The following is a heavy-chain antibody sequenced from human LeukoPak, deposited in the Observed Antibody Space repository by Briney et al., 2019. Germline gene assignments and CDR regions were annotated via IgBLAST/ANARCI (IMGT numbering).Heavy chain of an antibody. V-gene: IGHV3-53*04. CDR1: GFTFSSNY. J-gene: IGHJ6*02. CDR2: IYSGGST. Sequence: GGSLRLSCAASGFTFSSNYMSWVRQAPGKGLEWVSVIYSGGSTYYADSVKGRFTISRHNSKNTLYLQMNSLRAEDTAVYYCARDLFSGGYYYGMDVWGQGTTVTVSS. D-gene: IGHD1-14*01. CDR3: ARDLFSGGYYYGMDV.